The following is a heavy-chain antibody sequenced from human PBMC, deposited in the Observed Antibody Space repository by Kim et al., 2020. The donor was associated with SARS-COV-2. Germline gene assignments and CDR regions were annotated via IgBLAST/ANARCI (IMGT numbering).Heavy chain of an antibody. CDR3: ARGGGYNGDY. V-gene: IGHV1-3*01. D-gene: IGHD5-12*01. CDR2: T. J-gene: IGHJ4*02. Sequence: TKYSQKFQGRVTITRDTSASTAYMELSSLRSEDTAVCYCARGGGYNGDYWGQGTLVTVSS.